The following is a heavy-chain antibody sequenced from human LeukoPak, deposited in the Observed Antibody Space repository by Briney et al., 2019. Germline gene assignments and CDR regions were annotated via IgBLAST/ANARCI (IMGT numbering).Heavy chain of an antibody. V-gene: IGHV1-46*02. D-gene: IGHD1-26*01. J-gene: IGHJ4*02. CDR1: GYTFNSYY. Sequence: ASVKVSFKASGYTFNSYYMHWVGQAPGQGIEWMGIINPSGGSTSYAHKFQGRVTMTRDTSPSTVYMELSSLRAEDTSVYYCAREAHSGSYSSWGQGTLVTVSS. CDR3: AREAHSGSYSS. CDR2: INPSGGST.